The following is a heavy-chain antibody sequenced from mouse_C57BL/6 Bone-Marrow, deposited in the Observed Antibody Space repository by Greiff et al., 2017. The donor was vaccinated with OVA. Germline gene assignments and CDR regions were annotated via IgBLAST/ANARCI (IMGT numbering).Heavy chain of an antibody. CDR2: INPSTGGT. V-gene: IGHV1-42*01. CDR1: GYSFTGYY. CDR3: AREFAY. Sequence: EVQLQQSGPELVKPGASVKISCKASGYSFTGYYMNWVKQSPEKSLEWIGEINPSTGGTTYNQKFKAKATLTVDKSSSTAYMQLKSLTSEDSAIYYCAREFAYWGKGTLVTVSA. J-gene: IGHJ3*01.